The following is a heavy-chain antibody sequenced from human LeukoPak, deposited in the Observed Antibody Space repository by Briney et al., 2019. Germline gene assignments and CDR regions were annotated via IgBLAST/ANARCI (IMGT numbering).Heavy chain of an antibody. CDR2: IKQDGSEK. CDR3: AKGGSYYDSSDYFFRFDY. CDR1: GFTFSSYW. V-gene: IGHV3-7*03. J-gene: IGHJ4*02. D-gene: IGHD3-22*01. Sequence: GGSLRLSCAASGFTFSSYWMSWVRQAPGKGLEWVANIKQDGSEKYYVDSVKGRFTISRDNAKNSLYLQMNSLRAEDTAVYYCAKGGSYYDSSDYFFRFDYWGQGTLVTVSS.